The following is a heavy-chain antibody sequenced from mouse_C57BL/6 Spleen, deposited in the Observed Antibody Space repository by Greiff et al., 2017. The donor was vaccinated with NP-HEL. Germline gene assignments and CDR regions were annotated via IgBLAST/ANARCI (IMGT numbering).Heavy chain of an antibody. CDR1: GYSITSGYY. D-gene: IGHD4-1*01. V-gene: IGHV3-6*01. Sequence: EVQLQQSGPGLVKPSQSLSLTCSVTGYSITSGYYWNWIRQFPGNKLEWMGYISYDGSNNYNPSLKNRISITRDTSKNQFFLKLNSVTTEDTATYYCARDGRSNYAMDHWGQGTSVTVSS. CDR2: ISYDGSN. CDR3: ARDGRSNYAMDH. J-gene: IGHJ4*01.